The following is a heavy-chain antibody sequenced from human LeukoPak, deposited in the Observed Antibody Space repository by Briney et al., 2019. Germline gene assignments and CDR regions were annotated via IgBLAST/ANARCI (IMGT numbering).Heavy chain of an antibody. CDR1: RYTFTSYG. CDR2: VSAYNGDT. V-gene: IGHV1-18*04. J-gene: IGHJ4*02. Sequence: ASVKVSCKASRYTFTSYGISWVRQAPGQGLDWMGWVSAYNGDTNYAQRFQGRVTMTTDASTSTAYMELRSLRSDDTAVYYCARDCSTSCCPPFNYWGQGTLVTVSS. CDR3: ARDCSTSCCPPFNY. D-gene: IGHD2-2*01.